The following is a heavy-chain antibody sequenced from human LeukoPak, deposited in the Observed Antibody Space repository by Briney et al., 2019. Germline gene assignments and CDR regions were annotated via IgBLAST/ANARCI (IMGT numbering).Heavy chain of an antibody. CDR3: ARHYGP. CDR1: GFTFSNYA. D-gene: IGHD3-10*01. Sequence: GSLRLSCAASGFTFSNYAMSWIRQPPGKGLEWIGSIYYSGSTYYNPSLKSRVTISVDTSKNQFSLKLSSVTATDAAVYYCARHYGPWGQGTLVTVSS. CDR2: IYYSGST. J-gene: IGHJ4*02. V-gene: IGHV4-39*01.